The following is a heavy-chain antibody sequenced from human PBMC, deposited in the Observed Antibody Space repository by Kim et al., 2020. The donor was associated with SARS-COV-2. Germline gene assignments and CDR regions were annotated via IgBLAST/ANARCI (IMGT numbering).Heavy chain of an antibody. Sequence: GGSLRLSCVASGFTFSSTSMSWVRQTPEKGLEWVASINNDANPYYADSVQGRFAVSRDITKATLYRQMNSLRAEDSALYYCSKDHPIGGWPAFDSWCQGTLVTVYS. J-gene: IGHJ4*02. CDR2: INNDANP. CDR3: SKDHPIGGWPAFDS. D-gene: IGHD6-19*01. CDR1: GFTFSSTS. V-gene: IGHV3-23*01.